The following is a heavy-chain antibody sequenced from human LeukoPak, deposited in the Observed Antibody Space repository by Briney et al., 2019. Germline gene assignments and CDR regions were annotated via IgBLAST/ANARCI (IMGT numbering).Heavy chain of an antibody. CDR1: GFTFSSYG. D-gene: IGHD2-21*01. CDR3: ARLAVVEGYYYYMDV. Sequence: PGGSLRLSCAASGFTFSSYGMSWVRQAPGKGLEWVSAISGSGGSTYYADSVKGRFTISRDNSKNTLYLQMNSLRAEDTAVYYCARLAVVEGYYYYMDVWGKGTTVTVSS. V-gene: IGHV3-23*01. J-gene: IGHJ6*03. CDR2: ISGSGGST.